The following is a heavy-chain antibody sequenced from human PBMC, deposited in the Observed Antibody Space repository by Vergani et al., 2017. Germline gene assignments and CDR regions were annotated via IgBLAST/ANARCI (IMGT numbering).Heavy chain of an antibody. V-gene: IGHV3-20*04. J-gene: IGHJ4*02. CDR2: INWNGGST. Sequence: VQLVESGGGVVQPGRSLRLSCAASGFTFNHYGMSWVRQAPGKGLEWVSGINWNGGSTGYADSVKGRFTISRDNAKNSLYLQMNSLRAEDTALYYCARERNAYYDFWSGYYTQYYFDYWGQGTLVTVSS. CDR1: GFTFNHYG. D-gene: IGHD3-3*01. CDR3: ARERNAYYDFWSGYYTQYYFDY.